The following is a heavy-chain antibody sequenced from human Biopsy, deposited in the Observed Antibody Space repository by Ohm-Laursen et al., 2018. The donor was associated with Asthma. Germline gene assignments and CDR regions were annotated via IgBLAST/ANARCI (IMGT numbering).Heavy chain of an antibody. CDR3: ARVAWDIVVVPAAMPGAYFDH. Sequence: SLRLSCAASGSTFDDYAMHWVRQAPGKGLEWVSGVSWNSGSIDYADSVKGRFTISRDNAKNSLYLQMNSLRVEDTALYYCARVAWDIVVVPAAMPGAYFDHWGQGALVTVSS. D-gene: IGHD2-2*01. CDR1: GSTFDDYA. V-gene: IGHV3-9*01. J-gene: IGHJ4*02. CDR2: VSWNSGSI.